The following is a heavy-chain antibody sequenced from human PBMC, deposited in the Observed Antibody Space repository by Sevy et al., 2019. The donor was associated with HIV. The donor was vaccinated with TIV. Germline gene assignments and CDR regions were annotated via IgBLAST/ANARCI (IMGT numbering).Heavy chain of an antibody. Sequence: SETLSLTCSVSGDSLSSADFYWSWVRQPPGKGLEWIGYFFYSDNFYYNPSLKSRLTISVDTSKNQFSLKLTSVTAADSAVYYCARNQNVDSAPFDYWGQGTPVTVSS. CDR3: ARNQNVDSAPFDY. CDR1: GDSLSSADFY. V-gene: IGHV4-30-4*01. CDR2: FFYSDNF. J-gene: IGHJ4*02. D-gene: IGHD5-18*01.